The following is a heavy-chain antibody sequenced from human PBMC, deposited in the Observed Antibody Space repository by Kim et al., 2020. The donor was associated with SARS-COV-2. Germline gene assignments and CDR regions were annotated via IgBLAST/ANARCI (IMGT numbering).Heavy chain of an antibody. CDR1: GDSISGDYYY. D-gene: IGHD1-20*01. CDR3: VRSFYKRGFTETLAVMDV. CDR2: IYYSGST. Sequence: SETLSLTCTVSGDSISGDYYYWNWIRQSPGKGPEWIGYIYYSGSTYYSYNPALKSRVTISMDTSKNQFSLKLTSLSAADTAEYFCVRSFYKRGFTETLAVMDVWGQGTTVTVSS. J-gene: IGHJ6*02. V-gene: IGHV4-30-4*01.